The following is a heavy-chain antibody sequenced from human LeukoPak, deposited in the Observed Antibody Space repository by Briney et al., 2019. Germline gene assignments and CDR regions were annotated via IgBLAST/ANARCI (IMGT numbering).Heavy chain of an antibody. J-gene: IGHJ3*02. CDR3: AKDPPLYVGSYDAFDI. V-gene: IGHV3-23*01. CDR1: GFTFSSYA. CDR2: ISGSGGST. Sequence: GGSLRLSCAASGFTFSSYAMSWVRQAPGKGLEWVSAISGSGGSTYYADSVKGRFTISRDNSKNTLYLQMNSLRAEDTAVYYCAKDPPLYVGSYDAFDIWGQGTMVTVSS. D-gene: IGHD4-23*01.